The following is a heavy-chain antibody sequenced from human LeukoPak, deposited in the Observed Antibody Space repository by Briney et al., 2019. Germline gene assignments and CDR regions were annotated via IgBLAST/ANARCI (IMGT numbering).Heavy chain of an antibody. D-gene: IGHD6-13*01. CDR2: IYYTGST. Sequence: SETLSLTCTVSGGSISNYYWNWIRQPPGRGLEWIGYIYYTGSTNYNPSLKSRVTMSVDTSKNQFSLNLRSVTPEDTAVYYCARNLIPEQLVLNFWGQGTLVTVSS. CDR1: GGSISNYY. CDR3: ARNLIPEQLVLNF. J-gene: IGHJ4*02. V-gene: IGHV4-59*01.